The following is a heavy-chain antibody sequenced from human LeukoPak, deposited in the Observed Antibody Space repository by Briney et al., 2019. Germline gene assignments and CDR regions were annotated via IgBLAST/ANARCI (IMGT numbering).Heavy chain of an antibody. Sequence: PSETLSLTCTVSGGSISGDYWSWIRQPAGKGLEWIGRINTSGNINYNPSLKSRVTMSLDTSKNQFSLTLRSVTAADTAVYYCARGWAYMDVWGNGTTVTVSS. V-gene: IGHV4-4*07. CDR2: INTSGNI. CDR1: GGSISGDY. D-gene: IGHD1-26*01. J-gene: IGHJ6*03. CDR3: ARGWAYMDV.